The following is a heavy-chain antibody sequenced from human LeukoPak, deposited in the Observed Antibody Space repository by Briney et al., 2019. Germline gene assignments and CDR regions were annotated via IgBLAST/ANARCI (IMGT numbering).Heavy chain of an antibody. CDR2: ISGSSTTI. D-gene: IGHD6-25*01. V-gene: IGHV3-48*02. CDR1: GFTFSSHS. CDR3: ARDGSSIAAYGYDY. J-gene: IGHJ4*02. Sequence: GGSLRLSCAASGFTFSSHSMNWVRQAPGKGLEWISYISGSSTTIYYADSVKGRFTISRDNAKNSLYLEMNSLRDEDTAVYYCARDGSSIAAYGYDYWGQGTLVTVS.